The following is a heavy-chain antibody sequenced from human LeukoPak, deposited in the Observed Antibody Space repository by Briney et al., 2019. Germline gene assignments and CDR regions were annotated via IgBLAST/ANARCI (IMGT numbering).Heavy chain of an antibody. J-gene: IGHJ5*02. CDR2: INHSGST. V-gene: IGHV4-34*01. CDR1: GGSFSGYY. D-gene: IGHD3-10*01. Sequence: SETLSLTCAVYGGSFSGYYWSWIRQPPGKGLEWIGEINHSGSTNYNPSLKSLVTISVDTSKNQFSLKLSSVTAADTAVYYCARVRGVILRRWFDPWGQGTLVSVSS. CDR3: ARVRGVILRRWFDP.